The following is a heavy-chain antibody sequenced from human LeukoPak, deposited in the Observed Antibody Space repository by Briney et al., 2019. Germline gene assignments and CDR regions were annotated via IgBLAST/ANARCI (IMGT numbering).Heavy chain of an antibody. J-gene: IGHJ5*02. CDR1: GGSISSGGYS. CDR3: ARVVTLEWFDP. Sequence: SQTLSPTCAVSGGSISSGGYSWSWIRQPPGKGLEWIGYIYHSGSTYYNPSLKSRVTISVDRSKNQFSLKLSSVTAADTAVYYCARVVTLEWFDPWGQGTLVTVSS. V-gene: IGHV4-30-2*01. D-gene: IGHD1-26*01. CDR2: IYHSGST.